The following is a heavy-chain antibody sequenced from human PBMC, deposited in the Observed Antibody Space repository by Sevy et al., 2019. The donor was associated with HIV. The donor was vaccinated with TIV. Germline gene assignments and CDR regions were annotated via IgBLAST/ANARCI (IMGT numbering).Heavy chain of an antibody. V-gene: IGHV2-5*02. CDR1: GFSLSTNGVG. CDR3: AHRSGFYDIVTGRRDDVFDI. CDR2: IYWDDDK. J-gene: IGHJ3*02. D-gene: IGHD3-9*01. Sequence: SGPTLVKPTQTLTLTCTFSGFSLSTNGVGVGWIRQPPGKALEWLALIYWDDDKRYRSSLKSRLTITKDTSKNQVVLTMTNMDPVDTATYYCAHRSGFYDIVTGRRDDVFDIWGQGTMVTVSS.